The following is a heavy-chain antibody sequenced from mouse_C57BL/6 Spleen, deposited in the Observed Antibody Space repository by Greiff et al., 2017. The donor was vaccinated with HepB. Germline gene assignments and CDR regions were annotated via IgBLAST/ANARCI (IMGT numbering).Heavy chain of an antibody. CDR3: ARFRYGNYGYYAMDY. D-gene: IGHD2-1*01. V-gene: IGHV1-39*01. CDR2: INPNYGTT. Sequence: LVESGPELVKPGASVKISCKASGYSFTDYNMNWVKQSNGKSLEWIGVINPNYGTTSYNQKFKGKATLTVDQSSSTAYMQLNSLTSEDSAVYYCARFRYGNYGYYAMDYWGQGTSVTVSS. CDR1: GYSFTDYN. J-gene: IGHJ4*01.